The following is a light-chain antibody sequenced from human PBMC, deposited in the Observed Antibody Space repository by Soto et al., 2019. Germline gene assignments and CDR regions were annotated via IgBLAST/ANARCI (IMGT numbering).Light chain of an antibody. CDR2: WAS. V-gene: IGKV4-1*01. Sequence: TLMAPVPDSLAVVLGGRATIHWNSSPSVLFNSNHQNHLTWDQQKPGQPPKLLIYWASTRESGVPDRFSGSGSGTDFTLTISSLQAEDVAVYYCQQYYSTPRTFGQGTKVEIK. CDR3: QQYYSTPRT. J-gene: IGKJ1*01. CDR1: PSVLFNSNHQNH.